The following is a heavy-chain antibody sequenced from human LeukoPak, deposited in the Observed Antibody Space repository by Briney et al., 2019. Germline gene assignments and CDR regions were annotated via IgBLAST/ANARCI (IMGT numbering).Heavy chain of an antibody. V-gene: IGHV1-18*01. CDR2: ISAYNGNT. Sequence: EASVKVSCKASGYTFTSFDISWVRQAPGQGLEWMGWISAYNGNTNYAQKLQGRVTMTTDTSTSTAYMELRSLRSDDTAVYYCATSTYNWNDPLYYYYGMDVWGQGTTVTVSS. J-gene: IGHJ6*02. CDR1: GYTFTSFD. D-gene: IGHD1-1*01. CDR3: ATSTYNWNDPLYYYYGMDV.